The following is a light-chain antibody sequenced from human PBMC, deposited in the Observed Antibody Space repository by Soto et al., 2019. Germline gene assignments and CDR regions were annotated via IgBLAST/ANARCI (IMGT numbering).Light chain of an antibody. Sequence: QSALTQPASVSGSPGQSITISCTGTNSDVGGYNSVSWYQQHPGSAPKLIIFEVNNRPSGVSYRFSASKSGNTASLTISGLQSDDEADYYCSSYSSTFSPFVFGTGTKLTVL. J-gene: IGLJ1*01. CDR3: SSYSSTFSPFV. CDR1: NSDVGGYNS. CDR2: EVN. V-gene: IGLV2-14*01.